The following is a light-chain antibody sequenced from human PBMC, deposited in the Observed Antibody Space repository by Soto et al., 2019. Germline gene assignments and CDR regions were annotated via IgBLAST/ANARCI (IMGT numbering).Light chain of an antibody. V-gene: IGKV1-6*01. J-gene: IGKJ4*01. CDR2: AAS. CDR3: QKCKVAPFT. CDR1: QVIRND. Sequence: AIQMTQSPSSLSASVGDRVTITCRASQVIRNDLGWYQQKPGKAPKLLIYAASTLHSGVPSRFSGSGSGTDFTLTISSLQPEDVATYYCQKCKVAPFTFGGGTKVDIK.